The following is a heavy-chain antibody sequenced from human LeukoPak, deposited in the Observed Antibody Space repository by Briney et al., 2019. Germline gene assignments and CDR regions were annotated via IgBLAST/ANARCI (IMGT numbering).Heavy chain of an antibody. J-gene: IGHJ4*02. Sequence: SVKVSCKASGGTFSSYAISWVRQAPGQGHEWMGGIIPIFGTANYAQKFQGRVTITTDESTSTAYMELSSLRSEDTAVYYCARGKYCSGGSCYGPKWNYFDYWGQGTLVTVSS. V-gene: IGHV1-69*05. D-gene: IGHD2-15*01. CDR2: IIPIFGTA. CDR1: GGTFSSYA. CDR3: ARGKYCSGGSCYGPKWNYFDY.